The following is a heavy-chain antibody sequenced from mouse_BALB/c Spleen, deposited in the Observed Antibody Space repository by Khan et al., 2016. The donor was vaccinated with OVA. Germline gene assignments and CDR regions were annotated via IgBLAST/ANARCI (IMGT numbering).Heavy chain of an antibody. CDR1: GFTFTEYT. V-gene: IGHV1-22*01. CDR2: FNPNNGGT. J-gene: IGHJ1*01. D-gene: IGHD1-2*01. Sequence: EVQLQQSGPELVKPGASVKISCKTSGFTFTEYTMHWVKQSHGKSLEWIGRFNPNNGGTSYNQQFKGRATLTVDESSSTAYMELRSLTSEDSAVYYCARRDYYAYNWYFDVWGAGTTGTVSS. CDR3: ARRDYYAYNWYFDV.